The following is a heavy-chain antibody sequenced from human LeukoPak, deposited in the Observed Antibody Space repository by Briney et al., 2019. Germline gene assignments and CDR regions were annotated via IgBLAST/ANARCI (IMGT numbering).Heavy chain of an antibody. V-gene: IGHV3-23*01. CDR1: GFTVSSNY. CDR3: AKDRGSGWYGFDY. Sequence: GGSLRLSCAASGFTVSSNYMSWVRQAPGKGLEWVSSISGSGGSTYYADSVKGRFTISRDNSRNTLFLQMNSLRAEDTAVYYCAKDRGSGWYGFDYWGQGTLVTVSS. J-gene: IGHJ4*02. D-gene: IGHD6-19*01. CDR2: ISGSGGST.